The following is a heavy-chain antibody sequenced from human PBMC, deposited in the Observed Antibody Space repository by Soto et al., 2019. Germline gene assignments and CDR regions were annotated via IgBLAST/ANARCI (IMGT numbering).Heavy chain of an antibody. Sequence: SETLSLTCTVSGGSISSYYWSWIRQPPGKGLEWIGYIYYSGSTNYNPSLKSRVTISVDTSKNHFSLKLSSVTAADTAVYYCAREGNSSSTSCYDAFYIWGQGTMVTVSS. CDR3: AREGNSSSTSCYDAFYI. D-gene: IGHD2-2*01. V-gene: IGHV4-59*01. CDR2: IYYSGST. CDR1: GGSISSYY. J-gene: IGHJ3*02.